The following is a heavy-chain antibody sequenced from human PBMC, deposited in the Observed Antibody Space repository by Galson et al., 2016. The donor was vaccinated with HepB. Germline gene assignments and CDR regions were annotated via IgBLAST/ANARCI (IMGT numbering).Heavy chain of an antibody. J-gene: IGHJ6*02. Sequence: SLRLSCAASGFTFSMFWVSWVRQAPGKGLEWVANIRQDGFEKDYVDSVKGRFTISRDNAKNSVYLQMNSLRAEDTAVYYCAKVNLNSDFWSGYFLVGMDVWGQGTTVTVS. CDR2: IRQDGFEK. V-gene: IGHV3-7*01. D-gene: IGHD3-3*01. CDR1: GFTFSMFW. CDR3: AKVNLNSDFWSGYFLVGMDV.